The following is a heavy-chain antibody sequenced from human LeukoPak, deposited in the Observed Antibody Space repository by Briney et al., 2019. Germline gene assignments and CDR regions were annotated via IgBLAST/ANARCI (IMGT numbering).Heavy chain of an antibody. Sequence: SETLSLTCTLSGPSVSRYYWSWVRQPAGEGLEWIRRIYTSGSTNYNPSLKGRVTMSVDTSKNQFSLKLSSVTAADTAVYYCAREPSIEGDSSSWYLFDYWGQGTLVTVSS. CDR2: IYTSGST. V-gene: IGHV4-4*07. CDR3: AREPSIEGDSSSWYLFDY. J-gene: IGHJ4*02. CDR1: GPSVSRYY. D-gene: IGHD6-13*01.